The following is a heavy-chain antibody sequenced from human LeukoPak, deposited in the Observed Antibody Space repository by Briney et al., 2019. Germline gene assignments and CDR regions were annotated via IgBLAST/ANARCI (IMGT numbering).Heavy chain of an antibody. CDR3: ARDYYGSYLDY. J-gene: IGHJ4*02. CDR1: GFTFSSYW. V-gene: IGHV3-7*01. CDR2: IKQDGSEK. Sequence: GGSLRLSCAASGFTFSSYWMSWVRQAPGKGLEWVANIKQDGSEKYYVDSVKGRFTISRDNAKNSLYLQMNSLRAENTAVYYCARDYYGSYLDYWGQGTLVTVSS. D-gene: IGHD3-10*01.